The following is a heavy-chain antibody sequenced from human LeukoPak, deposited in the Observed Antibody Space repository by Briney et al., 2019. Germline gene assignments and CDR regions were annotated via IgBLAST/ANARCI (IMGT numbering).Heavy chain of an antibody. J-gene: IGHJ6*02. D-gene: IGHD2-21*02. V-gene: IGHV4-59*12. Sequence: SETLSLTCTVSGGPISSYYWSWIRQPPGKGLEWIGYIYYSGSTNYNPSLKSRVTISVDTSKNQFSLKLSSVTAADTAVYYCARDRGDQYGMDVWGQGTTVTVSS. CDR3: ARDRGDQYGMDV. CDR1: GGPISSYY. CDR2: IYYSGST.